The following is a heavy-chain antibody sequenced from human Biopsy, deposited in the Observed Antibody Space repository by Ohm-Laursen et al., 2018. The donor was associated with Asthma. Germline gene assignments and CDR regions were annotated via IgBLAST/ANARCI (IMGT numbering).Heavy chain of an antibody. CDR3: ARTYYDFLTGQVNDAFAL. D-gene: IGHD3-9*01. V-gene: IGHV1-3*01. J-gene: IGHJ3*01. Sequence: ASVTVSCKASGYTFINYAMHWVRQAPGQRLEWMGWINAGNGNTKYSQKFQCGVTITRDTSASTAYMDLSSLRSEDMAVYYCARTYYDFLTGQVNDAFALWGQGTMVTVSS. CDR2: INAGNGNT. CDR1: GYTFINYA.